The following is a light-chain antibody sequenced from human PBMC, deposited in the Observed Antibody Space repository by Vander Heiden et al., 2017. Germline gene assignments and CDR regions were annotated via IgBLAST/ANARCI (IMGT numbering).Light chain of an antibody. CDR3: AAWDDSLNGVV. V-gene: IGLV1-44*01. CDR1: RSNIGTNS. Sequence: QSVLTQPPSASGTPGPGVTISCSGRRSNIGTNSVNWYQQLPGTAPKLLMYSNNHRPSGVPDRFSGPKSGTSASLAITGLQSEDEADYYCAAWDDSLNGVVFGGGTKLTVL. J-gene: IGLJ3*02. CDR2: SNN.